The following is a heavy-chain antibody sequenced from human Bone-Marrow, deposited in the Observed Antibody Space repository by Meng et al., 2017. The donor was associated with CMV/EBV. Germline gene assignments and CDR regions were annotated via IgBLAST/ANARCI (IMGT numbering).Heavy chain of an antibody. J-gene: IGHJ6*02. CDR2: MNPNSGNT. V-gene: IGHV1-8*03. CDR1: GYTFTSYD. CDR3: AITSSHYDFWSGYHVYYGMDV. Sequence: ASVKVSCKASGYTFTSYDINWVRQATGQGLEWMGWMNPNSGNTGYAQKFQGRVTITRNTSISTAYMELSSLRSEDTAVYYCAITSSHYDFWSGYHVYYGMDVWGQGTTVTVSS. D-gene: IGHD3-3*01.